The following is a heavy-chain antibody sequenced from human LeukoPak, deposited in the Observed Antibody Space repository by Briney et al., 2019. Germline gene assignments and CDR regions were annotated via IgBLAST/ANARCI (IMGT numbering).Heavy chain of an antibody. V-gene: IGHV6-1*01. J-gene: IGHJ6*02. CDR2: KYYRSKWYN. CDR3: ARAGDRYSGNAQGVATVTIHYYYGMDV. Sequence: SQTLSLTCAISGDSVSSNSAAWNWIRQSPSRGLEWLGRKYYRSKWYNDYAVSVKSRITINPDTCKNQFSLQLNSVTPEDTAVHYCARAGDRYSGNAQGVATVTIHYYYGMDVWGQGTTVTVSS. D-gene: IGHD5-12*01. CDR1: GDSVSSNSAA.